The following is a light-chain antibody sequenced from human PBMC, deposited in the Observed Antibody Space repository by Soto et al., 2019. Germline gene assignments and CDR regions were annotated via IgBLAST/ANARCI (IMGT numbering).Light chain of an antibody. V-gene: IGKV1-39*01. CDR1: QGVSAY. J-gene: IGKJ2*01. CDR2: AAS. Sequence: DIQMTQSPSSLSASVGDRVTITCRASQGVSAYLLWYQQRQGTAPRLLIYAASNLVGGVPSRFSGSGSWTTFTLTIRSLQPEDFATYYFQQSYKTPHTFGQGTKLETK. CDR3: QQSYKTPHT.